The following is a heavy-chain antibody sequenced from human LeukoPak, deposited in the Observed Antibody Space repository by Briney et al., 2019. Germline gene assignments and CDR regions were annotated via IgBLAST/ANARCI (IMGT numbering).Heavy chain of an antibody. V-gene: IGHV1-24*01. Sequence: ASVKVSCKVSGNTLSELSLHWVRQAPGKGLEWMGGFDPEDGKTIYAQKFQGRVTITADESTSTAYMELSSLRSEDTAVYYCAGRITIFGVVITQPLGDWGQGTLVTVSS. CDR3: AGRITIFGVVITQPLGD. D-gene: IGHD3-3*01. CDR2: FDPEDGKT. J-gene: IGHJ4*02. CDR1: GNTLSELS.